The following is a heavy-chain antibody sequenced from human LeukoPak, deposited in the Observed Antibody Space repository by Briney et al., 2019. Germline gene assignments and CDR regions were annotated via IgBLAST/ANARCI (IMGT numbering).Heavy chain of an antibody. J-gene: IGHJ5*02. CDR3: ARARYSSSWYQSTQFDP. CDR1: GGSFSGYY. CDR2: INHSGST. D-gene: IGHD6-13*01. V-gene: IGHV4-34*01. Sequence: PSETLSLTCAVYGGSFSGYYWSWIRQPPGKGLEWIGEINHSGSTNHNPSLKSRVTISVDTSKNQFSLKLSSVTAADTAVYYCARARYSSSWYQSTQFDPWGQGTLVTVSS.